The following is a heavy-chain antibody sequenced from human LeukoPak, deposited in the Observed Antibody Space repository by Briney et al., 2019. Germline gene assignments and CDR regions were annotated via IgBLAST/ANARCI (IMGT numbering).Heavy chain of an antibody. Sequence: GASVKVSCKASGGTFSSYAISWVRQAPGQGLEWMGGIIPIFGTANYAQKFQGGVTITADESTSTAYMELSSLRSEDMAVYYCARDSGDSSGYYDWGQGTLVTVSS. CDR2: IIPIFGTA. J-gene: IGHJ4*02. CDR3: ARDSGDSSGYYD. D-gene: IGHD3-22*01. CDR1: GGTFSSYA. V-gene: IGHV1-69*13.